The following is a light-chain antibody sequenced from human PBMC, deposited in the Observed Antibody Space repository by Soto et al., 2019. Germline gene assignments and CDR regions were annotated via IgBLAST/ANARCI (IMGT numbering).Light chain of an antibody. CDR3: QQYDNSPWT. J-gene: IGKJ1*01. V-gene: IGKV3-20*01. Sequence: EIVLTQSPGTLSLSPGERATLSFSASQSVSSSYLAWYQQKPGQAPRLLIYGASNRATGFPDRFSGSGSGTDFTLTISRLEPEDFAVYYCQQYDNSPWTFGQGTKVDIK. CDR1: QSVSSSY. CDR2: GAS.